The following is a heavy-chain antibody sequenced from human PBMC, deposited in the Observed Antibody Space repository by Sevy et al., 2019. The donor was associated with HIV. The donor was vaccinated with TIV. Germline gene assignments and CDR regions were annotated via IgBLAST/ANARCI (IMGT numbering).Heavy chain of an antibody. CDR2: FDPEDGET. V-gene: IGHV1-24*01. D-gene: IGHD3-22*01. CDR1: GYTLNELS. CDR3: ARAREYYYESSGYFDY. Sequence: ASVKVSCKVSGYTLNELSMHWVRQAPGKGLEWMGRFDPEDGETIYAQKFQGRVTMTEDTSTDTAYMELSSLRSEDTAVYYCARAREYYYESSGYFDYWGPGTLVTVSS. J-gene: IGHJ4*02.